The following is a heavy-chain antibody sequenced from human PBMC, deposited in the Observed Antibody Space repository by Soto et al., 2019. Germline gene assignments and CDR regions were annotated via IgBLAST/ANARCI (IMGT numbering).Heavy chain of an antibody. V-gene: IGHV3-30*18. CDR3: AKAMAVQLWLPSPFDY. J-gene: IGHJ4*02. D-gene: IGHD5-18*01. CDR1: GFTFSGYG. CDR2: ISYDGSNK. Sequence: GGSLRLSCAASGFTFSGYGMHWVRQAPGKGLEWVAVISYDGSNKYYADSVKGRFTISRDNSKNTLYLQMNSLRAEDTAVYYCAKAMAVQLWLPSPFDYWGQGTLVTVSS.